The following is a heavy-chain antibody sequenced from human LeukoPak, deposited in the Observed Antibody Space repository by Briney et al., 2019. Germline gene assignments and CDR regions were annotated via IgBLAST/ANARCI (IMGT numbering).Heavy chain of an antibody. CDR2: IIGSSGST. V-gene: IGHV3-23*01. D-gene: IGHD5-12*01. Sequence: GGSLRLSCVASGFSFNNYAMNWVRQAPGKGLEWVSLIIGSSGSTFYADSVKGRFAISRDKSKNTLYLQMNSLRAEDTAVYYCAKGAYDYIEIAYFDYWGQGSLVTVSS. CDR3: AKGAYDYIEIAYFDY. J-gene: IGHJ4*02. CDR1: GFSFNNYA.